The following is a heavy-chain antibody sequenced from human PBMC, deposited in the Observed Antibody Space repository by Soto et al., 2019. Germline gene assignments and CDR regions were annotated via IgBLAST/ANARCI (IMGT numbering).Heavy chain of an antibody. V-gene: IGHV1-18*01. Sequence: ASVKVSCKASGYTFTSYGISWVRQAPGQGLEWMGWISAYNGNTNYAQKLQGRVTMTTDTSTSTANMELRSLRSDDTAVYYGARGRSGSYNWFDPWGQGTLVTVSS. J-gene: IGHJ5*02. CDR3: ARGRSGSYNWFDP. D-gene: IGHD1-26*01. CDR2: ISAYNGNT. CDR1: GYTFTSYG.